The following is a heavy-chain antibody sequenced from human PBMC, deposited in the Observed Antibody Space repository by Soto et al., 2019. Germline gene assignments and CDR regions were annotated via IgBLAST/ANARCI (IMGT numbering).Heavy chain of an antibody. CDR3: ARFYCSVGSCFTCWHFDL. D-gene: IGHD2-15*01. CDR2: ISIEKGDT. Sequence: QVQVVQSGAAVKKPGASVKVACKASGYRFDTFGMSWVRQAPGQGLEWMGWISIEKGDTDSAQKFKDSETITTYTSTSTDNRELGSLTSDHTAVYYCARFYCSVGSCFTCWHFDLCGRGTLVTVSS. CDR1: GYRFDTFG. J-gene: IGHJ2*01. V-gene: IGHV1-18*01.